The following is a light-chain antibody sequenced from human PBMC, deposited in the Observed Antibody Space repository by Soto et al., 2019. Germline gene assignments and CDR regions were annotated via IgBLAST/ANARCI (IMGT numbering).Light chain of an antibody. V-gene: IGLV2-23*01. CDR1: SSDVGSYNL. CDR2: EGS. J-gene: IGLJ2*01. CDR3: CSYAGSNTLV. Sequence: QSALTQPASVSGSPGQSITISCTGTSSDVGSYNLVSWYQQHPGKAPKLMIYEGSKRPSGVSNRFSGSKSGNTAVLTISGLQAEDEADYYCCSYAGSNTLVFGGGTKLTVL.